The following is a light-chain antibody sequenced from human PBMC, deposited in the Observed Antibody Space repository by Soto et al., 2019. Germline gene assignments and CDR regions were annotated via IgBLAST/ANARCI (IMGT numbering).Light chain of an antibody. CDR1: QSISSW. V-gene: IGKV1-5*03. Sequence: DIQMTQSPSTLSASVGDRVTITCRASQSISSWLAWYQQKPGKAPKLLIYKASSLESGVPSRFSGSGSGTELTLTISSLQPDDFATYYCQQYTAIAWTFGQGTKVEVK. CDR2: KAS. CDR3: QQYTAIAWT. J-gene: IGKJ1*01.